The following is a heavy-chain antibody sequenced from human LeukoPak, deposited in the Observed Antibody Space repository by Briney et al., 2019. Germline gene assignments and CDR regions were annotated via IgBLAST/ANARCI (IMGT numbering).Heavy chain of an antibody. CDR3: ARPRGYCSGGSCYPIDRRGLELDY. Sequence: GASVKVSCKASVYTFTSYGISWVRQAPGQGLEWMGWISAYNGNTNYAQKLQGRVTMTTDTSTSTAYMELRSLRSDDTAVYYCARPRGYCSGGSCYPIDRRGLELDYWGQGTLVTVSS. J-gene: IGHJ4*02. V-gene: IGHV1-18*01. CDR2: ISAYNGNT. D-gene: IGHD2-15*01. CDR1: VYTFTSYG.